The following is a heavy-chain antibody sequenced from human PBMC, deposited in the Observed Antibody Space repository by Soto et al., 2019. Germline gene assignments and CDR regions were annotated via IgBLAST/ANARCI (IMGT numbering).Heavy chain of an antibody. CDR3: AREKCSSNNCYLVGYYGLDV. CDR1: GLNFPAYK. V-gene: IGHV3-21*01. D-gene: IGHD2-2*01. CDR2: ISSTGRYI. J-gene: IGHJ6*02. Sequence: GGPLGLPFAGPGLNFPAYKITWFRGAPGRGRRGVSSISSTGRYIYYGDSVRGRITVSRDNGKNSLFLQMNNLGAEDTAVYYCAREKCSSNNCYLVGYYGLDVWGQGTTVTVSS.